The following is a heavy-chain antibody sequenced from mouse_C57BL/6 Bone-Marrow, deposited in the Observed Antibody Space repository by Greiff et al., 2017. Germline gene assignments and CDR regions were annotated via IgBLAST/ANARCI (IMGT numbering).Heavy chain of an antibody. CDR1: GFTFSSYA. V-gene: IGHV5-4*01. CDR3: ARDRGYVDYAMDY. Sequence: EVMLVESGGGLVKPGGSLKLSCAASGFTFSSYAMSWVRQTPEKRLAWVATISDGGSYTYYPDNVQGRFTISRDNAKNNRYQQMSHLKSEDTAMYYGARDRGYVDYAMDYWGQGTSVTVSS. CDR2: ISDGGSYT. D-gene: IGHD3-1*01. J-gene: IGHJ4*01.